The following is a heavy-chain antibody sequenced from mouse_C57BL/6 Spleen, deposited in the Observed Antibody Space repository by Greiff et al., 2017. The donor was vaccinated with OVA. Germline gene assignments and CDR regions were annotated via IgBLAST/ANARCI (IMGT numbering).Heavy chain of an antibody. Sequence: EVHLVESGAGLVKPGGSLKLSCAASGFTFSSYAMSWVSQTPEKRLEWVAYISRGGDYTNYAETVKGRCTISRDNARNTLYLQMSRLKSEDTAMYYGSRDQDYGSSSHAMDYWGQGTSVTVSS. CDR3: SRDQDYGSSSHAMDY. D-gene: IGHD1-1*01. V-gene: IGHV5-9-1*02. CDR1: GFTFSSYA. CDR2: ISRGGDYT. J-gene: IGHJ4*01.